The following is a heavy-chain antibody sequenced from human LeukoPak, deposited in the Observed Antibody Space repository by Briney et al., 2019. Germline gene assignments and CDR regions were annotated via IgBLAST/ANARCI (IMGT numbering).Heavy chain of an antibody. D-gene: IGHD2-2*01. J-gene: IGHJ4*02. CDR1: GGSISSSSYY. Sequence: SETLSLTCTVSGGSISSSSYYWGWIRQPPGKGLEWIGSIHYSGSTYYNPSLKSRVTISVDTSKNQFSLKLSSVTAADTAVYYCYICSSTSCYRFWGQGTLVTVSS. CDR2: IHYSGST. V-gene: IGHV4-39*01. CDR3: YICSSTSCYRF.